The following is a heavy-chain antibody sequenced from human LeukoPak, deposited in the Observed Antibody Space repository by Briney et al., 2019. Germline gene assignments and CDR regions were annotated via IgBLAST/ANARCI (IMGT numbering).Heavy chain of an antibody. D-gene: IGHD3-22*01. V-gene: IGHV3-23*01. CDR1: GFTFNTFN. CDR3: AKRGVVIRVILVGFHKEAYYFDS. Sequence: GGSLRLSCAASGFTFNTFNMNWVRQAPGKGLEWVAGISGSGGTTNYADSVKGRFTISRDNPKNTLFLHMNSLRAEDTAVYFCAKRGVVIRVILVGFHKEAYYFDSWGQGALVTVSS. CDR2: ISGSGGTT. J-gene: IGHJ4*02.